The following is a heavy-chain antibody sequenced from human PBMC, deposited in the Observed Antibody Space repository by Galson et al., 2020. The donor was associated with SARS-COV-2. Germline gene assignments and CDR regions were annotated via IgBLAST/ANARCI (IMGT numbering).Heavy chain of an antibody. Sequence: ASVKVSCKASGYIFTGYYMHWVRQAPGQGLEWMGWISPNSGDTNYAQKFQGRVTMTRDTSINTAYMELSRLRSDDTAVYYCARGPDYYGLYYYYMDVWGKGTTVTVSS. V-gene: IGHV1-2*02. D-gene: IGHD3-10*01. CDR3: ARGPDYYGLYYYYMDV. CDR1: GYIFTGYY. J-gene: IGHJ6*03. CDR2: ISPNSGDT.